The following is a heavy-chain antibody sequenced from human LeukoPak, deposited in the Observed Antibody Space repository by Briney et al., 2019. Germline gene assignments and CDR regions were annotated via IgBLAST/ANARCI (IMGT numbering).Heavy chain of an antibody. J-gene: IGHJ4*02. D-gene: IGHD3-10*01. V-gene: IGHV4-4*07. CDR1: GDSISSFY. Sequence: PSETLSLTCTVSGDSISSFYWSWIRQPAGKGLEWIGRIYTSGSTNYNPSLKSRVTMPVDTSKNQFSLKLTSVTAADTAVYYCARAYGSGNYGVDYWGQGTLVTVSS. CDR3: ARAYGSGNYGVDY. CDR2: IYTSGST.